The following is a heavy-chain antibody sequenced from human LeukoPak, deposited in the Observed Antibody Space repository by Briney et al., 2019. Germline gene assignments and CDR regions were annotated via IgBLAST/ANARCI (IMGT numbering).Heavy chain of an antibody. Sequence: ASMKVSCKASGYSFTDYYIHWVRQAPGQGLEWMGWFNPHSGATKYVQQFQGRVTMTRDTSITTAYMELSSLRSDDTAVYYCARGRTMIRGVSWFDPWGQGTLVRVSS. CDR2: FNPHSGAT. CDR3: ARGRTMIRGVSWFDP. J-gene: IGHJ5*02. V-gene: IGHV1-2*02. CDR1: GYSFTDYY. D-gene: IGHD3-10*01.